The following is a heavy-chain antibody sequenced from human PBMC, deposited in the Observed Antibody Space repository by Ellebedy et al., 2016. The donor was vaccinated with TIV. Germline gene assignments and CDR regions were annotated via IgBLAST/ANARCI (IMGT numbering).Heavy chain of an antibody. CDR3: AGASNYYDSSGSGY. CDR2: ISGYNGNT. J-gene: IGHJ4*02. V-gene: IGHV1-18*04. D-gene: IGHD3-22*01. Sequence: AASVKVSCKASGYTFTSYGISWVRQAPGQGLEWMGWISGYNGNTWYAQKLQGRVTMTTDTSTSTAYMELRSLRSDDTAVYYWAGASNYYDSSGSGYWGPGTVVTVSS. CDR1: GYTFTSYG.